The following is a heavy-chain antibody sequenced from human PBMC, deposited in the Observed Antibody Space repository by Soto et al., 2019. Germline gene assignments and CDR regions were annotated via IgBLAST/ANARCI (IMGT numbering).Heavy chain of an antibody. D-gene: IGHD6-13*01. CDR2: IYYSGST. Sequence: SETLSLTCTVSGGSISSYYWSWIRQPPGKGLEWIGYIYYSGSTNYNPSLKSRVTISVDTSKNQFSLKLSSVTAADTAVYYCARSYSSSWYGMDVWGQGTTVTVSS. V-gene: IGHV4-59*01. J-gene: IGHJ6*02. CDR3: ARSYSSSWYGMDV. CDR1: GGSISSYY.